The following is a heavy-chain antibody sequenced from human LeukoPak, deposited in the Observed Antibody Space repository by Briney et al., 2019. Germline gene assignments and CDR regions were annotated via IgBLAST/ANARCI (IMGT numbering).Heavy chain of an antibody. CDR1: GFTFDDYA. V-gene: IGHV3-9*01. CDR3: VKEVGAAVGRSSFDY. CDR2: ISWNSATI. D-gene: IGHD6-13*01. J-gene: IGHJ4*02. Sequence: GGSLRLSCAASGFTFDDYAMHWGRQTPGKGLEWVSHISWNSATIEYADSVKGRFTISRDNAKNSLYLQMDSLRAEDTALYYCVKEVGAAVGRSSFDYWGQGTLVTVSS.